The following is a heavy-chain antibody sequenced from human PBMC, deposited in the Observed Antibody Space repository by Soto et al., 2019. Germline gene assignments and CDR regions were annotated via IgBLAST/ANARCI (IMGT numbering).Heavy chain of an antibody. Sequence: ASVKVSCKASGYTFTSYDINWVRQATGQGLEWMGWMNPNSGNTGYAQKFQGRVTMTRXTSXSXXXMXLXXLRSEDTAVYCCARVTFWSGFYYGMDVWGQGTTVTVSS. CDR1: GYTFTSYD. CDR3: ARVTFWSGFYYGMDV. D-gene: IGHD3-3*01. CDR2: MNPNSGNT. V-gene: IGHV1-8*01. J-gene: IGHJ6*02.